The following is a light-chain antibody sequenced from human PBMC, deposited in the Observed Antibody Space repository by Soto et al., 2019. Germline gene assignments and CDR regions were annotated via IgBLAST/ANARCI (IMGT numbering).Light chain of an antibody. V-gene: IGKV2-28*01. J-gene: IGKJ1*01. CDR1: QSLLQTNGYNY. CDR3: MQALQTPWA. CDR2: LGS. Sequence: DLVMTQSPLSLPVTPGEPASISCRSSQSLLQTNGYNYLDWYLQKPGQSPQLLIYLGSNRVSGVPDRFSGSGSGTDFTLKISRVEAEDVGVYYCMQALQTPWAFGQGTKVEIK.